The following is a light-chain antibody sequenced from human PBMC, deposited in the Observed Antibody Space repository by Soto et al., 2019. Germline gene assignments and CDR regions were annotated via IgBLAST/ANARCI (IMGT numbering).Light chain of an antibody. CDR1: SSNIGAGYD. V-gene: IGLV1-40*01. J-gene: IGLJ2*01. CDR3: QSYDSSLSGSVV. Sequence: QSLLTQPPSVSGAPGQRVTISCTGSSSNIGAGYDVHWYQQLPGTAPKLLIYGDTNRPSGVPDRFSGSKSDTSASLAITGLQAEDEADYYCQSYDSSLSGSVVFGGGTKLTVL. CDR2: GDT.